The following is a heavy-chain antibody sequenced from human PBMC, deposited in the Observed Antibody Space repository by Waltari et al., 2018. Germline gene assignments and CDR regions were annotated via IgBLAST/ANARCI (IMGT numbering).Heavy chain of an antibody. CDR2: VSGRSSYI. V-gene: IGHV3-21*06. CDR1: GFIFNNYT. Sequence: LVESGGGLVKPGGSLRLSCSVSGFIFNNYTMIWVRQAPGQGLELVSSVSGRSSYIFYGDSVKGRFLISRDNSQNSLYLQMNRLRAGDTGVYYCARGPMVVAPTLVDNWGQGTLVTVSS. J-gene: IGHJ4*02. D-gene: IGHD2-21*01. CDR3: ARGPMVVAPTLVDN.